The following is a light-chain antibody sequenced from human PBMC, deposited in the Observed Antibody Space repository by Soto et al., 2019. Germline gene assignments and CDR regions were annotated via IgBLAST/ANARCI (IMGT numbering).Light chain of an antibody. Sequence: DIQMTQSPSSLSASVGDRVTSTCRASQSIRYYLNWYQQKPGKAPRLLIEAASSLHGGVPSRFSGSGSGTDFTLTISSLEPEDFATYYCQQSYNAPRTFGQGTQVQIK. J-gene: IGKJ1*01. CDR2: AAS. V-gene: IGKV1-39*01. CDR3: QQSYNAPRT. CDR1: QSIRYY.